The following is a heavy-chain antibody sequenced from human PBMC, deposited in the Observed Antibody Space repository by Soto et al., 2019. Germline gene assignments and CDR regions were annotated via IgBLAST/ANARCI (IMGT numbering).Heavy chain of an antibody. CDR1: GGTISGYY. J-gene: IGHJ5*02. CDR2: IYSSGNT. V-gene: IGHV4-4*07. D-gene: IGHD3-3*01. CDR3: ARGQRFSAWFDP. Sequence: QVHLQESGPVLVKPSETLSLTCSVSGGTISGYYWTWIRQPAGKGLEWIGRIYSSGNTKYNPSPQSRDTIPLERSINQFALRRPRVPAAETPFNNCARGQRFSAWFDPGGREPWVTVSS.